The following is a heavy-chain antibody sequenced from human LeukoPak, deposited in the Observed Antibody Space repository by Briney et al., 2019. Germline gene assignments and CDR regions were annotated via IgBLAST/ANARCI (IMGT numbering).Heavy chain of an antibody. J-gene: IGHJ6*02. CDR2: TSAYNGNT. CDR3: AREAPEAGYSYGYYYYGMDV. Sequence: ASVKVSCKASGYTFTSYGISWVRQAPGQGLEWMGWTSAYNGNTNYAQKLQGRVTMTTDTSTSTAYMELRSLRSDDTAVYYCAREAPEAGYSYGYYYYGMDVWGQGTTVTVSS. D-gene: IGHD5-18*01. CDR1: GYTFTSYG. V-gene: IGHV1-18*01.